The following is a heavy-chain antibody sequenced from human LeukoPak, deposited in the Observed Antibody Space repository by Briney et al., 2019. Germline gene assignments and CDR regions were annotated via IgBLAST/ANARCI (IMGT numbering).Heavy chain of an antibody. V-gene: IGHV3-23*01. CDR3: AKTLSSSGSYNHPDFDY. D-gene: IGHD3-10*01. CDR1: GFTFSTYA. CDR2: LSNSGGSGGTT. Sequence: GGSLRLSCAASGFTFSTYAMSWVRQAPGKGLEWVSALSNSGGSGGTTYFADSVKGRFTISRDNSKNTLYLQMSSLRAEDTAVYYCAKTLSSSGSYNHPDFDYWGQGTLVTVSS. J-gene: IGHJ4*02.